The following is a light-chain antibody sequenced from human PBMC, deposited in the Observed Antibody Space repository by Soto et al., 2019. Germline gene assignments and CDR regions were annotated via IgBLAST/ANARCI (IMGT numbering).Light chain of an antibody. CDR3: QPYDHSRGLT. V-gene: IGKV3-20*01. CDR2: RSP. Sequence: EIVLTQTPGTLPLSPGERATLSCRASQSVDSRFLAWYQQKPGRAPRLLIYRSPIRAAGIPDRFSGSGSEPDSTLTITRLEPEDLAVYYCQPYDHSRGLTFGGGPTVGI. J-gene: IGKJ4*01. CDR1: QSVDSRF.